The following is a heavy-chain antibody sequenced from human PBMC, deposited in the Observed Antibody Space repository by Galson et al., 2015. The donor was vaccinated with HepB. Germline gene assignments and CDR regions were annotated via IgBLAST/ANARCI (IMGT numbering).Heavy chain of an antibody. J-gene: IGHJ4*02. D-gene: IGHD2-2*02. Sequence: SLRLSCAASGFTFSSYAMHWVRQAPGKGLEYVSAISSNGGSTYYADSVKGRFTISRDNSKSTLYLQMSSLRAEDTAVYYCVRWLGDHYTMGHTDYWGQGTLGTVSS. CDR3: VRWLGDHYTMGHTDY. V-gene: IGHV3-64D*06. CDR1: GFTFSSYA. CDR2: ISSNGGST.